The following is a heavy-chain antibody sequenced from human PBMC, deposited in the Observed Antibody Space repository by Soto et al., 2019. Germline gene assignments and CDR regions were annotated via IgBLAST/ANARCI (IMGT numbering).Heavy chain of an antibody. CDR3: ASPTPIVRGRGAFDI. D-gene: IGHD3-10*01. Sequence: QVQLQESGPGLVKPSQTLSLTCTVSGGSISSGGYCWSWIRQHPGKGLEWIGYIFYSGRTYYNPSLKSRVTISVYTSKNQFSLKLSSVTAAATAVYFCASPTPIVRGRGAFDIWGQGTMVTVSS. J-gene: IGHJ3*02. CDR2: IFYSGRT. V-gene: IGHV4-31*03. CDR1: GGSISSGGYC.